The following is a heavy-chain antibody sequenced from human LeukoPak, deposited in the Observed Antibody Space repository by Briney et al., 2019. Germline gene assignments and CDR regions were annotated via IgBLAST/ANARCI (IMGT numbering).Heavy chain of an antibody. CDR2: IYNDGGTA. V-gene: IGHV3-53*01. CDR3: ARRRWGGYYQLGMDV. CDR1: GFTVSSNY. D-gene: IGHD3-3*01. J-gene: IGHJ6*02. Sequence: GGSLRLSCAASGFTVSSNYMSWVRQAPGKGLEWVSLIYNDGGTAYYADSVKGRFTISRDNSRRIVYLQMDSLRPEDTAVYYCARRRWGGYYQLGMDVWGQGTTVTVSS.